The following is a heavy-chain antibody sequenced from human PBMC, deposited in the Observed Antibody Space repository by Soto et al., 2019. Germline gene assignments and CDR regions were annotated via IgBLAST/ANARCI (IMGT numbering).Heavy chain of an antibody. V-gene: IGHV3-9*01. CDR2: ILASGDV. CDR1: GFTLRDSA. J-gene: IGHJ6*02. Sequence: EEALVESGGGLVQPGRSLRLSCATSGFTLRDSAMHWVRQVPGGGLEWVSGILASGDVGEVDSVRGRFTMSRDVAKSSITLKMNSLKADDTALDFCVRDTSSGGADVWCQGSTVTVSS. D-gene: IGHD6-6*01. CDR3: VRDTSSGGADV.